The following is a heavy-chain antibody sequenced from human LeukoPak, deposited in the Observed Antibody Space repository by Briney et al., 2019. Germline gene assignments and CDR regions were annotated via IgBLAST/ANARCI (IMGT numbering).Heavy chain of an antibody. V-gene: IGHV1-8*01. D-gene: IGHD6-19*01. Sequence: GASVKVSCKASGYTFTSYDINWVRQATGQGLEWMGWMNPNSGNTGYAQKFQGRVTMTRNTSISTAYMELSSLRSEDTAVYYCASGQWLTDHPDVWGQGTTVTVSS. CDR3: ASGQWLTDHPDV. CDR2: MNPNSGNT. CDR1: GYTFTSYD. J-gene: IGHJ6*02.